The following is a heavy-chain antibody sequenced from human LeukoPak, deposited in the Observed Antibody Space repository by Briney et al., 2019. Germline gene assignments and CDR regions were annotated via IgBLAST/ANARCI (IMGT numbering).Heavy chain of an antibody. CDR3: VRSNWASYWYFDL. CDR2: ISYDGSNK. CDR1: GFTFSSYG. V-gene: IGHV3-30*03. Sequence: GGSLRLSCAASGFTFSSYGMHWVRQAPGKGLEWVAVISYDGSNKYYADSVKGRFTISRDNSKNTLFSQMNSLRAEDTAVYYCVRSNWASYWYFDLWGRGTPVTVSS. D-gene: IGHD2-8*01. J-gene: IGHJ2*01.